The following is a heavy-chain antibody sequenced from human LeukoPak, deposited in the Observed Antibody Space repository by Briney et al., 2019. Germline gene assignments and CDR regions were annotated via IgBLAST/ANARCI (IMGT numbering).Heavy chain of an antibody. J-gene: IGHJ5*02. CDR3: ARGTGYYNRWFDP. CDR1: GGSFSGYY. Sequence: SETLSLTCAVYGGSFSGYYWSWIRQPPGKGLEWIGEINHSGSTNYNPSLKSRVTISVDTSKNQFSLKLSSVTAADTAVYYCARGTGYYNRWFDPWGQGILVTVSS. CDR2: INHSGST. V-gene: IGHV4-34*01. D-gene: IGHD3-9*01.